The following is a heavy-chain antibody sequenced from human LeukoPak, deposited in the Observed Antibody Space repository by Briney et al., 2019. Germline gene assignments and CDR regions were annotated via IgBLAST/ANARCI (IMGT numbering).Heavy chain of an antibody. J-gene: IGHJ5*02. CDR3: ARGGAVARHNWFDP. D-gene: IGHD6-19*01. Sequence: PSETLSLTCAVYGGSFSGYYWSWIRQPPGKGLEWTGEINHSGSTNYNPSLKSRVTISVDTSKNQFSLKLSSVTAADTAVYYCARGGAVARHNWFDPWGQGTLVTVSS. V-gene: IGHV4-34*01. CDR1: GGSFSGYY. CDR2: INHSGST.